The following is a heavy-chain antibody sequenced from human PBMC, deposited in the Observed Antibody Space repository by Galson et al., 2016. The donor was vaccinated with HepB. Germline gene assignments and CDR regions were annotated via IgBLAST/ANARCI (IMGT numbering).Heavy chain of an antibody. V-gene: IGHV3-9*01. CDR2: ITWKSVPI. CDR3: TKDITPAGLHWFDP. CDR1: GFTFDDYA. J-gene: IGHJ5*02. Sequence: SLRLSCATSGFTFDDYAMHWVRQVPGKALEWVSGITWKSVPIGYADAVKGRFTISRDNANKSLYLQMDSLRADDTALYFCTKDITPAGLHWFDPRGQGTLVTVAS. D-gene: IGHD2-2*01.